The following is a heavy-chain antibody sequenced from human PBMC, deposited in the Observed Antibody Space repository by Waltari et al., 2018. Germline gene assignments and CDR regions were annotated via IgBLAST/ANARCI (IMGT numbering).Heavy chain of an antibody. V-gene: IGHV3-30*04. CDR3: ARDYCDRTYCHDMDV. Sequence: QVQLVESGGGVVQPGRSLRLSCAASEFTFSSYAMHWVRQAPGKGLEWVAVISYNERNIYYIDSVKGRFTISRDNSKKMLYLQMNSLRAEDTAVYYCARDYCDRTYCHDMDVWGQGTTVTVSS. J-gene: IGHJ6*02. CDR2: ISYNERNI. CDR1: EFTFSSYA. D-gene: IGHD3-22*01.